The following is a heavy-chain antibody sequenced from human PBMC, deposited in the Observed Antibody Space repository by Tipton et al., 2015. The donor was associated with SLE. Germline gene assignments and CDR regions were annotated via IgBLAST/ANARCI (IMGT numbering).Heavy chain of an antibody. Sequence: TLSLTCAVSGYSISSGYYWGWIRQPPGKGLEWIGRIYTSGSTNYNPSLKSRVTMSVDTSKNQFSLKLSSVTAADTAVYYCASGSIVLRYYGMDVWGQGTTVTVSS. CDR2: IYTSGST. V-gene: IGHV4-38-2*01. CDR3: ASGSIVLRYYGMDV. J-gene: IGHJ6*02. D-gene: IGHD2-8*02. CDR1: GYSISSGYY.